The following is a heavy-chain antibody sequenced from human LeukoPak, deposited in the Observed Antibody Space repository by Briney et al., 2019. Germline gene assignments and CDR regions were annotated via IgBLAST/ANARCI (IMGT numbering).Heavy chain of an antibody. D-gene: IGHD3-10*01. Sequence: GGSLRLSCAASGFTFSSYGMSWVRQAPGKGLEWVSAISGSGGSTYYADSVKGRFTISRDNSKNTLYLQMNSLRAEDTAIYYCAKDRRGSGNSPWVDAFDIWGQGTMVTVSS. CDR1: GFTFSSYG. V-gene: IGHV3-23*01. CDR3: AKDRRGSGNSPWVDAFDI. CDR2: ISGSGGST. J-gene: IGHJ3*02.